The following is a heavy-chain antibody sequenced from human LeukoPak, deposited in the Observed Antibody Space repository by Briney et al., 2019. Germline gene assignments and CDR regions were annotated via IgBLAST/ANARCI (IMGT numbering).Heavy chain of an antibody. Sequence: SQTLSLTCTVSSGSISSGDYYWSWIRQPPGKGLEWIGEINHSGSTNYNPSLKSRVTISVDTSKNQFSLKLSSVTAADTAVYYCASTRIYDSSGYYVTSPDYWGQGTLVTVSS. D-gene: IGHD3-22*01. J-gene: IGHJ4*02. V-gene: IGHV4-30-4*01. CDR3: ASTRIYDSSGYYVTSPDY. CDR2: INHSGST. CDR1: SGSISSGDYY.